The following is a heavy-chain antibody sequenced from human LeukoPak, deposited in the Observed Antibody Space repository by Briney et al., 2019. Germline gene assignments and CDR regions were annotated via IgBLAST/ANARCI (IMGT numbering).Heavy chain of an antibody. CDR1: GYTFTGYY. CDR3: ARDLSLGYNPHYFDY. D-gene: IGHD5-24*01. V-gene: IGHV1-2*02. J-gene: IGHJ4*02. CDR2: INPNSGGT. Sequence: ASVKVSCKASGYTFTGYYMHWVRQAPGQGLEWMGWINPNSGGTNYAQKFQGRVTMTRDTSISTAYMELSRLRSDDTAVYYCARDLSLGYNPHYFDYWGQGTLVTVSS.